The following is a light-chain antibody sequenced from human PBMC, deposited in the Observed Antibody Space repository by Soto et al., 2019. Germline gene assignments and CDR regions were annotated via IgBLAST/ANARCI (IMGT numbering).Light chain of an antibody. J-gene: IGKJ4*01. V-gene: IGKV1-27*01. CDR2: DAS. CDR3: QLYSSAPLT. CDR1: QDISSY. Sequence: DTQMTQSPSSLSASVGDKVTVTCRARQDISSYLAWYQQKPGKVPKLLIYDASTLQSGVPSRFSGSGSGTDFTLTISRLQPEDFAVYYCQLYSSAPLTFGGGTKVEIK.